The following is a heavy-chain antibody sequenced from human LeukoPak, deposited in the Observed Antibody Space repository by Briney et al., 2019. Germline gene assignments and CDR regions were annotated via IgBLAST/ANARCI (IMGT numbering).Heavy chain of an antibody. Sequence: GGSLRLSCAASGFTVSSNYMSWVRQAPGKGLEWVSVIYSGGSTYYADSAKGRFTISRDNSKNTLYLQMNSLRAEDTAVYYCARDVYYGSGSYLYWGQGTLVTVSS. V-gene: IGHV3-53*05. J-gene: IGHJ4*02. CDR3: ARDVYYGSGSYLY. D-gene: IGHD3-10*01. CDR1: GFTVSSNY. CDR2: IYSGGST.